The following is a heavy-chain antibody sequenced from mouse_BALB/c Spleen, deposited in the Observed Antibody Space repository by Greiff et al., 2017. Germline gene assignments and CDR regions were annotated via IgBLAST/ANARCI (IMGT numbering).Heavy chain of an antibody. J-gene: IGHJ4*01. CDR2: IDPANGNT. Sequence: VQLQQSGAELVKPGASVQLSCTASGFNIKDTYMHWVKQRPEQGLEWIGRIDPANGNTKYDPKFQGKATITADTSSNTAYLQLSSLTSEDTAVYYCARSGDDYERHAMDDWGQGTSVTVSS. V-gene: IGHV14-3*02. D-gene: IGHD2-4*01. CDR3: ARSGDDYERHAMDD. CDR1: GFNIKDTY.